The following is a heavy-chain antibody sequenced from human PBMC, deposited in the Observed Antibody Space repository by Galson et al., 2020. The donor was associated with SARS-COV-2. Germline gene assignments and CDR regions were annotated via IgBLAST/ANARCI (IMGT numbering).Heavy chain of an antibody. D-gene: IGHD6-13*01. Sequence: SETLSLTCAVYGGSFSGYYWSWIRQPPGKGLEWIGEINHSGSTNYNPSLKRRVTISVDTSKNQFSLKLSSVTAADTAVYYCARGNIYSSSWYNYYYYGMDVWGQGTTVTVSS. CDR1: GGSFSGYY. J-gene: IGHJ6*02. CDR2: INHSGST. V-gene: IGHV4-34*01. CDR3: ARGNIYSSSWYNYYYYGMDV.